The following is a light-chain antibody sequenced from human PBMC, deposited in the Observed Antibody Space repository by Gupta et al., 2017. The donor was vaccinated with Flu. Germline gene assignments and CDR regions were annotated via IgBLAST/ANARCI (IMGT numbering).Light chain of an antibody. CDR2: QVS. CDR1: QGLVYSDGNTY. V-gene: IGKV2-30*01. CDR3: MQGAHWPWA. Sequence: DVVMTHSPLSLPVTLGQPASISCRPSQGLVYSDGNTYLHWFQQRPGQSPRRLIYQVSDRDSGVPDRFSGSGSGTDFTLKISRVEAEDVGIYFCMQGAHWPWAFGQGTTVEIK. J-gene: IGKJ1*01.